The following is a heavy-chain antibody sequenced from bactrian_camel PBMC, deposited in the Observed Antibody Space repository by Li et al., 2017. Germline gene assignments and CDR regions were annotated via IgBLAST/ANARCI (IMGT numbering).Heavy chain of an antibody. Sequence: HVQLVESGGALVHPGGSLRLSCSASGFVFSDYSMYWVRQAPGKGLEWVSGIDSDGGTTYYADSVKGRFTISRDNTKNTLYLQLTSLKTEDTAMYYCAKDLYGGTWYGDHSHWGQGTQVTVS. V-gene: IGHV3S1*01. CDR3: AKDLYGGTWYGDHSH. D-gene: IGHD6*01. CDR1: GFVFSDYS. J-gene: IGHJ4*01. CDR2: IDSDGGTT.